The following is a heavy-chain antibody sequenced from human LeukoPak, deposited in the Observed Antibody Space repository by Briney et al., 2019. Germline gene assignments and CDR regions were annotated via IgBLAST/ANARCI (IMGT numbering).Heavy chain of an antibody. CDR2: ISNTGGNT. Sequence: GGSLRLSCAASGFTFSTYAMSWVRQAPGKGLEWVSAISNTGGNTYYADSVKGRFTISRDNSKNTLYLQMNSLRAEDTAAYFCAKSRVGYDYWGQGTLVTVSS. D-gene: IGHD5-12*01. J-gene: IGHJ4*02. CDR1: GFTFSTYA. CDR3: AKSRVGYDY. V-gene: IGHV3-23*01.